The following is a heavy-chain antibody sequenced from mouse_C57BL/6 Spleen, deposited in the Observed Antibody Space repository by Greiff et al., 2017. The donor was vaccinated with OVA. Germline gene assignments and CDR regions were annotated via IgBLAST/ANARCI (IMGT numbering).Heavy chain of an antibody. V-gene: IGHV1-26*01. D-gene: IGHD1-1*01. CDR2: INPNNGGT. J-gene: IGHJ4*01. Sequence: VQLQQSGPELVKPGASVKISCKASGYTFTDYYMNWVKQSHGKSLEWIGDINPNNGGTSYNQKFKGKATLTVDKSSSTAYMELRSLTSEDSAVYYCARDYYGSSYRAMDYWGQGTSVTVSS. CDR1: GYTFTDYY. CDR3: ARDYYGSSYRAMDY.